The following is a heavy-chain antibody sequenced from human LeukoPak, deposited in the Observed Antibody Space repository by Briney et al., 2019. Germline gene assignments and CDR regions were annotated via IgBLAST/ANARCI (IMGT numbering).Heavy chain of an antibody. V-gene: IGHV3-66*02. CDR1: GFTVSSNY. CDR3: VAVLFTYGMDV. D-gene: IGHD2-8*01. CDR2: IYSGGST. J-gene: IGHJ6*02. Sequence: GGSLRLSCAASGFTVSSNYMSWVRQAPGKGLEWVSVIYSGGSTYYADSVKGRFTISRDNSKNTLYLQMNSLRAEDTAVYYCVAVLFTYGMDVWGQGTTVTVSS.